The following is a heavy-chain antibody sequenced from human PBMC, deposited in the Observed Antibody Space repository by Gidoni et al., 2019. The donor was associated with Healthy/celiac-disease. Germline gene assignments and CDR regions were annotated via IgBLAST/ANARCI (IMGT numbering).Heavy chain of an antibody. CDR2: ISSNGGST. V-gene: IGHV3-64D*06. J-gene: IGHJ4*02. D-gene: IGHD1-26*01. CDR3: VKGGYSGSYYY. CDR1: GFTFSSYA. Sequence: EVQLVESGGGLVKPGGSLRLSCSASGFTFSSYAMRWVRQAPGKGLEYVSAISSNGGSTYYADSVKGRFTISRDNSKNTLYLQMSSLRAEDTAVYYCVKGGYSGSYYYWGQGTLVTVSS.